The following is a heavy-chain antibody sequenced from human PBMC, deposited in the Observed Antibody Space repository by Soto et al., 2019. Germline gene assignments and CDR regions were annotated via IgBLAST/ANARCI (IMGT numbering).Heavy chain of an antibody. CDR2: IRGKAYGGTT. D-gene: IGHD2-2*01. V-gene: IGHV3-49*03. CDR3: ARVGCTSTSCYYLFDF. Sequence: GGSVRLSXTTSGFTFGDHDMSWLRQAPGKGLEWLGFIRGKAYGGTTEYAASVKGRFAMSRDDSQGIAYLQMNSLKTEDTAVYYRARVGCTSTSCYYLFDFWGQGSLVTVSS. J-gene: IGHJ4*02. CDR1: GFTFGDHD.